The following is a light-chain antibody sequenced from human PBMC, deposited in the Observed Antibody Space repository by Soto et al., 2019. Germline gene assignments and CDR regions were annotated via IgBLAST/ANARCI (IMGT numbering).Light chain of an antibody. CDR1: SSDLGGYEF. CDR3: SSYTSTSILV. Sequence: QSALTQPASVSGSPGQSITISCTGSSSDLGGYEFVSWYQQHPGQVPKLIIYEVHNRPSGVSDRFSGSKSGNTASLTISALQEEDEADFYCSSYTSTSILVFGGGTKLTVL. CDR2: EVH. J-gene: IGLJ2*01. V-gene: IGLV2-14*01.